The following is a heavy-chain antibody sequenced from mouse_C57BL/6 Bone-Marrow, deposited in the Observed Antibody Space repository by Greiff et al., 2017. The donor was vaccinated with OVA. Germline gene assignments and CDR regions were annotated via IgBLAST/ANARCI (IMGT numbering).Heavy chain of an antibody. Sequence: EVQLQQSVAELVRPGASVKLSCTASGFNIKNSYMYWVKQRPEQGLEWIGRIDPANGNTIYAPKFTGMATITADSSSSTCCLQLRSLASEDTAICECAANYYGMAMDYWGQGTSVTVSS. V-gene: IGHV14-3*01. CDR1: GFNIKNSY. CDR3: AANYYGMAMDY. CDR2: IDPANGNT. D-gene: IGHD1-1*01. J-gene: IGHJ4*01.